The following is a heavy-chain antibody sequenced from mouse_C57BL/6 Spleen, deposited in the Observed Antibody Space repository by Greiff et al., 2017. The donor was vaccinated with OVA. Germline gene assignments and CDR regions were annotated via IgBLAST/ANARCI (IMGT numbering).Heavy chain of an antibody. CDR2: INPGSGGT. CDR1: GYAFTNYL. V-gene: IGHV1-54*01. J-gene: IGHJ2*01. Sequence: VQLQESGAELVRPGTSVKVSCKASGYAFTNYLIEWVKQRPGQGLEWIGVINPGSGGTNYNEKFKGKATLTADKSSSTAYMQLSSLTSEDSAVYFCARENYFDYWGQGTTRTVSS. CDR3: ARENYFDY.